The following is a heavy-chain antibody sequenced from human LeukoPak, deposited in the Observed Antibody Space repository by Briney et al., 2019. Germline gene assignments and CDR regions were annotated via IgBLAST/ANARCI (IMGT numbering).Heavy chain of an antibody. D-gene: IGHD6-6*01. CDR1: GFTFSGFW. Sequence: GGSLRLSCAVSGFTFSGFWMSWSRQAPGKGLEWVASINSDGSEGYYADVVKGRFTISRDNAKSSLNLQINSLRAEDTAVYYCARSSYSSSSSVWGQGTMVTVSS. J-gene: IGHJ3*01. CDR3: ARSSYSSSSSV. V-gene: IGHV3-7*03. CDR2: INSDGSEG.